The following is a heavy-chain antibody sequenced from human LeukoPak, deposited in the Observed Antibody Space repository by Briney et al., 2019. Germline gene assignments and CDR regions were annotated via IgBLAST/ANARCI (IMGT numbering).Heavy chain of an antibody. J-gene: IGHJ6*03. CDR1: GVSISSYY. Sequence: SETLSLTCTVSGVSISSYYWSWIRQPPGEGLEWIGYIYYSGSTNYNPSLKSRVTISVDTSKNQFPLKLSSVTAADTAVYYCARDVWSGYLSNYYYYYMDVWGKGTTVTVSS. D-gene: IGHD3-3*01. CDR3: ARDVWSGYLSNYYYYYMDV. V-gene: IGHV4-59*01. CDR2: IYYSGST.